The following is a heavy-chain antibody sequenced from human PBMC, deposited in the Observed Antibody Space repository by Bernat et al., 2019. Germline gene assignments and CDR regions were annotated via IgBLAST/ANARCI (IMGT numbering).Heavy chain of an antibody. CDR1: GFTFSSYA. J-gene: IGHJ6*02. D-gene: IGHD6-13*01. CDR2: ISGSGGST. V-gene: IGHV3-23*04. Sequence: EVQLVESGGGLVQPGGSLRLSCAASGFTFSSYAMSWVRQAPGKGLEWVSGISGSGGSTYYADSVKGRFTISRDNSKNTLYLQMNSLRAEETAVYYCAKARYNSSWYGVDVWGQGTTVTVSS. CDR3: AKARYNSSWYGVDV.